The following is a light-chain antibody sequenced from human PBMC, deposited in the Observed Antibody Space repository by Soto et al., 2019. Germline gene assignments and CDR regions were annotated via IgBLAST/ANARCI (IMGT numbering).Light chain of an antibody. CDR3: SSYAGSNTVI. CDR2: EVS. Sequence: QSVLTQPPSASESPGQSVTISCTGTSSDVGGYSYVSWYQQHPGKAPKLMIYEVSKRPSGVPDRFSGSKSGNTASLTVSGLQADDEADYYCSSYAGSNTVIFGGGTKLTVL. J-gene: IGLJ2*01. CDR1: SSDVGGYSY. V-gene: IGLV2-8*01.